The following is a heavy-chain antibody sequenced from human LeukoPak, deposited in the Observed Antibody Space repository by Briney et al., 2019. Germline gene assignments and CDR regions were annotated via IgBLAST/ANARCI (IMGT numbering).Heavy chain of an antibody. CDR3: ATAFKGYDSSGYYVGVDMSAFDI. V-gene: IGHV1-24*01. CDR1: GYTLTELS. D-gene: IGHD3-22*01. CDR2: FDPEDGET. J-gene: IGHJ3*02. Sequence: ASVKVSCKVSGYTLTELSMHWVRQAPGKGLEWMVGFDPEDGETIYAQKFQGRVTMTEDTSTDTAYMELSSLRSEDTAVYYCATAFKGYDSSGYYVGVDMSAFDIWGQGTMVTVSS.